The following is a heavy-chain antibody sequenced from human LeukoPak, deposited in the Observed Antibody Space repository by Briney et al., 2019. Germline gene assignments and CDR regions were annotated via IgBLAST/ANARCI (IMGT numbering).Heavy chain of an antibody. V-gene: IGHV1-2*02. CDR2: INPNSGGT. D-gene: IGHD2-2*01. Sequence: ASVKVSCKASGYTFTGYYMHWVRQAPGQGLEWMGWINPNSGGTNYAQKFQGRVTMTRDTSISTAYMELSRLRSDDTAVYYCARDLNPSYCSSNQCSMLVWSYYYMDVWGKGTTVTVSS. J-gene: IGHJ6*03. CDR3: ARDLNPSYCSSNQCSMLVWSYYYMDV. CDR1: GYTFTGYY.